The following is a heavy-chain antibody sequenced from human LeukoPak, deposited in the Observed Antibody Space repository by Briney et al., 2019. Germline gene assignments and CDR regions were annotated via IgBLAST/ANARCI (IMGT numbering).Heavy chain of an antibody. D-gene: IGHD6-13*01. Sequence: SETLSLTCTVSDDSISSYYWSWIRQPPGKGLEWIGYIYYSGSTHYNPPLKSRVTISVDTSKNQFSLKLTSVTAADTAVYYCARDMGSTAGHDYWGQGTLVTVSS. V-gene: IGHV4-59*01. CDR1: DDSISSYY. J-gene: IGHJ4*02. CDR3: ARDMGSTAGHDY. CDR2: IYYSGST.